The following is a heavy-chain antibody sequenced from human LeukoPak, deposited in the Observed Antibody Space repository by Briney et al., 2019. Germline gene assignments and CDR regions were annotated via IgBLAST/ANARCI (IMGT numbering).Heavy chain of an antibody. Sequence: PGGSLRLSCAASGFTFSSYSMNWVRQAPGKGLEWVSSISSSSSYIYYADSVKGRFTISRDNAKNSLYLQMNSLTTDDTAVYDCASSLAAAGKGTFDIWGQGTMSPSLQ. CDR1: GFTFSSYS. V-gene: IGHV3-21*01. CDR3: ASSLAAAGKGTFDI. J-gene: IGHJ3*02. D-gene: IGHD6-13*01. CDR2: ISSSSSYI.